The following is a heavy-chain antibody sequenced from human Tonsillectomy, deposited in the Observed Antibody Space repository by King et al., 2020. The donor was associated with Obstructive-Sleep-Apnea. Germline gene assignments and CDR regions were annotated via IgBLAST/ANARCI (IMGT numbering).Heavy chain of an antibody. D-gene: IGHD3-22*01. Sequence: VQLVESGGGLVEPGRSLSLSCTASGFTFGDYTMSWFRQAPGKGLEWVGFIRTIRYSETTEYAASVKGRFTISRDDSKSIAYLQMNSLKPEDTAVYYCSRDYRVDRDYYDGSVYYPDAFDIWGQGTMVTVSS. CDR3: SRDYRVDRDYYDGSVYYPDAFDI. V-gene: IGHV3-49*03. J-gene: IGHJ3*02. CDR2: IRTIRYSETT. CDR1: GFTFGDYT.